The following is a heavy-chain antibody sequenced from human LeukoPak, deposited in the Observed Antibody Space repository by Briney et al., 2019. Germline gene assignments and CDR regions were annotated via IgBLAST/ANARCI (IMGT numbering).Heavy chain of an antibody. CDR3: ARPLYYDILTGHYYFDY. CDR2: ISAYNGNT. J-gene: IGHJ4*02. D-gene: IGHD3-9*01. CDR1: GYTFTSYG. V-gene: IGHV1-18*01. Sequence: GASVKVSCKASGYTFTSYGISWVRQAPGQGLEWMGWISAYNGNTNYAQKLQGRVTMTTDTSTSTAYMELRSLRSDDTAVYYCARPLYYDILTGHYYFDYWGQGTLVTVSS.